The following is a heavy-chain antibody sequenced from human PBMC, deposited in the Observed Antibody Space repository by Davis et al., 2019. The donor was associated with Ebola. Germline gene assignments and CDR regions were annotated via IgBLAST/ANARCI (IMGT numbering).Heavy chain of an antibody. D-gene: IGHD3-10*01. CDR2: IIPIFGRA. J-gene: IGHJ5*02. CDR1: GGTFSSYA. Sequence: AALVKVSCKASGGTFSSYAISWVRQAPGQGLEWMGGIIPIFGRANYAQKFQGRVTITADESTSTAYMELSSLRSEDTAVYYCARGVHSWFDPWGQGTLVTVSS. V-gene: IGHV1-69*13. CDR3: ARGVHSWFDP.